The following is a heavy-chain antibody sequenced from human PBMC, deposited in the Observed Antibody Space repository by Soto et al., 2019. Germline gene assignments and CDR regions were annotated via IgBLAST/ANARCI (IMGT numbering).Heavy chain of an antibody. J-gene: IGHJ4*02. CDR3: ARDHVAAAGTLGDY. CDR2: IIPILGIA. V-gene: IGHV1-69*08. D-gene: IGHD6-13*01. CDR1: GGTFSSYT. Sequence: QVQLVQSGAEEKKPGSSVKVSCKASGGTFSSYTISWVRQAPGQGLEWMGRIIPILGIANYAQKFQGRVTITADKSTSTAYMELSSLRSEDTAVYYCARDHVAAAGTLGDYWGQGTLVTVSS.